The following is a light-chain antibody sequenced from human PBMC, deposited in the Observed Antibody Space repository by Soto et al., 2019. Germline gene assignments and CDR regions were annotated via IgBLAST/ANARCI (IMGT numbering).Light chain of an antibody. V-gene: IGLV1-44*01. CDR3: AAWDDSLNAWV. CDR2: SNN. J-gene: IGLJ3*02. CDR1: SSNIGSNT. Sequence: QSVLTQPPSASGTPGQRVTISCSGSSSNIGSNTVNWYQQLPGTAPKLLIYSNNQRPSGVPDRFSGSKSGTSAXLXISXLXXXXXXXYYCAAWDDSLNAWVFGGGTKLTVL.